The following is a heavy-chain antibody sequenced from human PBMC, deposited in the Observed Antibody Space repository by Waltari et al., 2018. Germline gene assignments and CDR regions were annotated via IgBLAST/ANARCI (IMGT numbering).Heavy chain of an antibody. CDR3: ARDRDIVVVPAAIGAFDI. V-gene: IGHV4-39*07. J-gene: IGHJ3*02. CDR2: IYYSGST. Sequence: QLQLQESGPGLVKPSETLSLTCTVSGGSISSSSYYWGWIPQPPGKGLEWIGSIYYSGSTYYNPSLKSLVTISVDTSKNQFSLKLSSVTAADTAVYYCARDRDIVVVPAAIGAFDIWGQGTMVTVSS. CDR1: GGSISSSSYY. D-gene: IGHD2-2*02.